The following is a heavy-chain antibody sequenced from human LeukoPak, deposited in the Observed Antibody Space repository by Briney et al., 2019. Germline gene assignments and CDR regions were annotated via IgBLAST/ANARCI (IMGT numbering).Heavy chain of an antibody. Sequence: QAGGSVRLSCAASGFTFDDYGMSWVRQAPGKGLEWVSGINWNGGSTGYADSVKGRFTISRDNAKNSLYLQMNSLRAEDTALYYCARDMGGDYDYYYYYMDVWGKGTTVTVSS. CDR1: GFTFDDYG. CDR2: INWNGGST. CDR3: ARDMGGDYDYYYYYMDV. V-gene: IGHV3-20*04. D-gene: IGHD4-17*01. J-gene: IGHJ6*03.